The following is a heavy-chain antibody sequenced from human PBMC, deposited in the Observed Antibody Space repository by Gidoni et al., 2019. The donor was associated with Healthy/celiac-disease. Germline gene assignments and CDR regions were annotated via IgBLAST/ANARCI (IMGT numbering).Heavy chain of an antibody. CDR1: GFTFSDYY. V-gene: IGHV3-11*05. Sequence: QVQLVESGGGLVKPGGSLRLSCAASGFTFSDYYMSWIRQAPGKGLEWVSYISSSSSYTNYADAVKGRFTISRDNAKNSLYLQMNSLRAEDTAVYYCARGGNWNSWFDPWGQGTLVTVSS. J-gene: IGHJ5*02. D-gene: IGHD1-1*01. CDR3: ARGGNWNSWFDP. CDR2: ISSSSSYT.